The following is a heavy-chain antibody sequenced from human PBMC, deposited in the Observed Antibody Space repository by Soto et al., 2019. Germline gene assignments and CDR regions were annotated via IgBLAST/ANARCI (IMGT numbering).Heavy chain of an antibody. V-gene: IGHV4-39*01. Sequence: QLQLQESGPGLVKPWETLSLTCTVSGDSISSSNYFWGWIRQPPGKGLEWIGTIFYSGSTYYNPSLKSRVTISVDTSKNQFSLRLISVTAADTALYYCARRYGWLYFDYWGHGRLVTVSS. CDR3: ARRYGWLYFDY. J-gene: IGHJ4*01. CDR1: GDSISSSNYF. CDR2: IFYSGST. D-gene: IGHD6-19*01.